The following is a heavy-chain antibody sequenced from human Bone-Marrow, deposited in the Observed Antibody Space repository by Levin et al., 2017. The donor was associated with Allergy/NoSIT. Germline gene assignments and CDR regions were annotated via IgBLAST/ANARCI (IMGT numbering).Heavy chain of an antibody. J-gene: IGHJ4*02. CDR3: ARVPAYYGSGSYRRFDY. CDR1: GGSISSSNW. CDR2: IYHSGST. V-gene: IGHV4-4*02. D-gene: IGHD3-10*01. Sequence: SETLSLTCAVSGGSISSSNWWSWVRQPPGKGLEWIGEIYHSGSTNYNPSLKSRVTISVDKSKNQFSLKLSSVTAADTAVYYCARVPAYYGSGSYRRFDYWGQGTLVTVSS.